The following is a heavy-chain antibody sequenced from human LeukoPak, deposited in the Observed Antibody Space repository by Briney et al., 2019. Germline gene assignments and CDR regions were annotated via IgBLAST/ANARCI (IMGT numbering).Heavy chain of an antibody. CDR1: GFTFSSYA. D-gene: IGHD5-18*01. J-gene: IGHJ4*02. CDR2: ISGSGGST. Sequence: GSLRLSCVASGFTFSSYAMTWVRQAPGKGLEGVSAISGSGGSTYYADSVKGRFTISRDNSKNTLYLQMNSLRAEDTAVYYCAKDDEYSYGTDYWGQGTLVTVSS. V-gene: IGHV3-23*01. CDR3: AKDDEYSYGTDY.